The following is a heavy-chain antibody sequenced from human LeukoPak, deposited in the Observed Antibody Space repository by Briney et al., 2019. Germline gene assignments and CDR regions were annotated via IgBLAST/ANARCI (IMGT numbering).Heavy chain of an antibody. V-gene: IGHV3-48*03. D-gene: IGHD3-22*01. CDR2: ISSSGSTI. CDR3: VVITWDY. Sequence: GGSLRPSCAASGFTFSTYEMNWVRQAPGKGLEWVSYISSSGSTIYYVDSVKGRFTISRDNAENSLYLQMNSLRAEDTAIYYCVVITWDYWGQGTLVTVSS. CDR1: GFTFSTYE. J-gene: IGHJ4*02.